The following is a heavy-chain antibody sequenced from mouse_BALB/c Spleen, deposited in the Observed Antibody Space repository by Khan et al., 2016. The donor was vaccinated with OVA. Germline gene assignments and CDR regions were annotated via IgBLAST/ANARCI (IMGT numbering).Heavy chain of an antibody. D-gene: IGHD1-2*01. Sequence: EVELVESGGGLVQPGGSLKLSCAASGFTFSSYTMSWVRQTPEKRLEWVAYISYGGGSTYYPDTVKGRFTISRDNAKNTLYLQMSSLKSEDTAMYYCARPTTAGYYYAMDYWGQGTSVTVSS. CDR3: ARPTTAGYYYAMDY. V-gene: IGHV5-12-2*01. CDR1: GFTFSSYT. J-gene: IGHJ4*01. CDR2: ISYGGGST.